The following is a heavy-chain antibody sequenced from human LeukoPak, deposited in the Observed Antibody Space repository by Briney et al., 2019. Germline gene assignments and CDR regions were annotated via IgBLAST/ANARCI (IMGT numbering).Heavy chain of an antibody. J-gene: IGHJ6*03. CDR3: ARSGSYFGYYYYMDV. CDR2: IKQDGSEE. V-gene: IGHV3-7*01. CDR1: GFTFSSYW. Sequence: GGSLRLSCAASGFTFSSYWMSWVRQAPGKGLEWVANIKQDGSEEYYVDSVKGRFTISRDNAKNSLYLQMNSLRAEDTAVYYCARSGSYFGYYYYMDVWGKGTTVTVSS. D-gene: IGHD1-26*01.